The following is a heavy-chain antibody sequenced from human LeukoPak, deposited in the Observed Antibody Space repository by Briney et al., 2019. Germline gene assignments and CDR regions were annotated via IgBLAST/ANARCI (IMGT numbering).Heavy chain of an antibody. CDR2: IKDDGSED. Sequence: PGGSLRLSCAASGFTFSSYYMTWVRQAPGKGLEWVATIKDDGSEDYYLDSVKGRFTISRDNSKNTLYLQMNSLRAEDTAVYYCASFYGSGKGGAFDIWGQGTMVTVSS. CDR1: GFTFSSYY. D-gene: IGHD3-10*01. CDR3: ASFYGSGKGGAFDI. J-gene: IGHJ3*02. V-gene: IGHV3-7*03.